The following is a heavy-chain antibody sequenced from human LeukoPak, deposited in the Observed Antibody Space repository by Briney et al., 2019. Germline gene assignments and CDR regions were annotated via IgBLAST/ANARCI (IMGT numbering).Heavy chain of an antibody. J-gene: IGHJ1*01. CDR1: GYTFTSYA. V-gene: IGHV7-4-1*02. CDR2: INTNTGNP. CDR3: ARSAYCGGDCYPDDPLQH. D-gene: IGHD2-21*02. Sequence: VKVSCKASGYTFTSYAMNWVRQAPGQGLEWMGWINTNTGNPTYAQGFTGRFVFSLDTSVSTAYLQISSLKAEDTAVYYCARSAYCGGDCYPDDPLQHWGQGTLVTVSS.